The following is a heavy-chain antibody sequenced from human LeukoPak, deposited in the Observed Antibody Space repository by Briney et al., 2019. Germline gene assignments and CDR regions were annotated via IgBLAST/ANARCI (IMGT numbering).Heavy chain of an antibody. J-gene: IGHJ4*02. D-gene: IGHD5-12*01. CDR2: IYPGDSDT. Sequence: GESLKISCKGSGYSFTSYWIGWVRQMPGEGLEWMGIIYPGDSDTRYSPSFQGQVTISADKSISTAYLQWSSLKASDTAMYYSARLEMATIWTRSRQALYYFDYWGQGTLVTVSS. CDR3: ARLEMATIWTRSRQALYYFDY. CDR1: GYSFTSYW. V-gene: IGHV5-51*01.